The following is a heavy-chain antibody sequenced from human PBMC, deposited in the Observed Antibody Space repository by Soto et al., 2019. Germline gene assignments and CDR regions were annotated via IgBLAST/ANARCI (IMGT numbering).Heavy chain of an antibody. CDR1: GFTSDDFA. V-gene: IGHV3-49*04. Sequence: GGSLRLSCTFSGFTSDDFALTWVRQAPGKGLEWLGLVRSKTYDGAAEYAASVKGRSTISRDESTSTAFLQMNRLKTEDTAVYYCTRDGDFYGFDVWGQGTTVTVSS. CDR2: VRSKTYDGAA. CDR3: TRDGDFYGFDV. J-gene: IGHJ6*02. D-gene: IGHD3-3*01.